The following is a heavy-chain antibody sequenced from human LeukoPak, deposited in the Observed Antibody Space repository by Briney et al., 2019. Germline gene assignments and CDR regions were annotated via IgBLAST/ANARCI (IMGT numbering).Heavy chain of an antibody. CDR2: INPSGGST. Sequence: GASVKVSCKASGYTFTSYYIHWVRQAPGQGLEWMGIINPSGGSTSYAQKFQGRVTMTRDTSTSTVYMELSSLRSEDTAVYYCARVQYGSSSWSTTYYFDYWGQGTLVTVSS. CDR3: ARVQYGSSSWSTTYYFDY. CDR1: GYTFTSYY. V-gene: IGHV1-46*01. D-gene: IGHD6-13*01. J-gene: IGHJ4*02.